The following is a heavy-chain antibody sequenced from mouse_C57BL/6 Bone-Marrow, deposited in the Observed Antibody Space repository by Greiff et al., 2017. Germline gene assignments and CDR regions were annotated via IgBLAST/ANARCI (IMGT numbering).Heavy chain of an antibody. D-gene: IGHD2-3*01. CDR3: ARRGEWLLPFAY. J-gene: IGHJ3*01. CDR2: IWSGGST. CDR1: GFSLTSYG. Sequence: QVQLQQSGPGLVQPSQSLSITCTVSGFSLTSYGVHWVRQSPGKGLEWLGVIWSGGSTAYNAAFISRLSISKDNSKSQVFFKMNSLQADDTAIYYCARRGEWLLPFAYWGQGTLVTVSA. V-gene: IGHV2-2*01.